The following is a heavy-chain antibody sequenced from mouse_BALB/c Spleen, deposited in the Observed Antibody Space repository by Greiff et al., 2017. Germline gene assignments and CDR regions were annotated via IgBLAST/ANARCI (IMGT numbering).Heavy chain of an antibody. J-gene: IGHJ4*01. D-gene: IGHD1-1*01. CDR1: GFTFSSFG. CDR3: ARRVTTVVAPYYAMDY. Sequence: EVQLVESGGGLVQPGGSRKLSCAASGFTFSSFGMHWVRQAPEKGLEWFAYISSGSSPIYYADTVKGRFTISRDNPKNTLFLQMTSLRSEDTAMYYCARRVTTVVAPYYAMDYWGQGTSVTVSS. CDR2: ISSGSSPI. V-gene: IGHV5-17*02.